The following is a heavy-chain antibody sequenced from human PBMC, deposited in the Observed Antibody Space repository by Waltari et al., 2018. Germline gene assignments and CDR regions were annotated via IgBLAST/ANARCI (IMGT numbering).Heavy chain of an antibody. CDR1: GFTFSSYA. CDR2: SSGGGGST. J-gene: IGHJ4*02. CDR3: AKSLAAGPANLDY. D-gene: IGHD6-13*01. Sequence: EVQLLESGGGLVQPGGSLRLSCAASGFTFSSYAMSWVRQAPGKGMELVSASSGGGGSTYYAGSGKGRFTISRGKSKNTLYQQMNGLRAEDTAVYYCAKSLAAGPANLDYWGQGTLVTVSS. V-gene: IGHV3-23*01.